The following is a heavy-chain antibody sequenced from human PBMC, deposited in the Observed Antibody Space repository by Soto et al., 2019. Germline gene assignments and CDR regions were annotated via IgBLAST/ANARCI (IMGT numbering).Heavy chain of an antibody. CDR1: GFPFSSYS. Sequence: QVQLVESGGGVVQPGRSLRLSCAASGFPFSSYSMHWVRQAPGKGLEWVALISYDGNKNYYADSVKGRFTISRENSEDTLYLQMNSWKPEDTAVYYCASDNAIWQAGIGDFDYWGQATLVTVSS. CDR3: ASDNAIWQAGIGDFDY. CDR2: ISYDGNKN. V-gene: IGHV3-30-3*01. D-gene: IGHD6-13*01. J-gene: IGHJ4*02.